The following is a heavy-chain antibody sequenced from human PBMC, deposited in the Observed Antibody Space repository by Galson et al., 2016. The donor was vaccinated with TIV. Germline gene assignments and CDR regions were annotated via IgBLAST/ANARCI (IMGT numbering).Heavy chain of an antibody. CDR3: AREVRGGGIDY. D-gene: IGHD4-23*01. J-gene: IGHJ4*02. Sequence: SLRLSCAASGFIFSSYGMHWVRQAPGKGLEWVALISFDGTNKHYADSVKGRFTISRDNSKNTMYLQMNSLRDDDTAVFYCAREVRGGGIDYWGQGTLVTVSS. V-gene: IGHV3-30*03. CDR2: ISFDGTNK. CDR1: GFIFSSYG.